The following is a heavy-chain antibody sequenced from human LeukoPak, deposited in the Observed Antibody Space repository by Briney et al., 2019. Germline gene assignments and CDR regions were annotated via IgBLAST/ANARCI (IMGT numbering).Heavy chain of an antibody. V-gene: IGHV4-34*01. Sequence: SETLSLTCAVYGGAFSGYYWRWIRQPPGKGLEWIGEINHSGSTNYNPSLKSRVTISVDTSKNQFSLKLSSVTAADTAVYYCARARDVAAAGKGGDYRGQGTLVTVSS. CDR2: INHSGST. CDR3: ARARDVAAAGKGGDY. CDR1: GGAFSGYY. D-gene: IGHD6-13*01. J-gene: IGHJ4*02.